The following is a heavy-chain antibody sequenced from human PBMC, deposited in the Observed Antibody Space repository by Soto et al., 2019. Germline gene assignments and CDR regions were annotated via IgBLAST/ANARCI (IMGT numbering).Heavy chain of an antibody. CDR1: GASVNSGNYY. D-gene: IGHD2-2*01. CDR2: IYYSGST. J-gene: IGHJ6*02. Sequence: QVQLQESGPGLVKPSETLSLTCTVSGASVNSGNYYWSWIRQPPGKGLEWIGYIYYSGSTNYNPSLKSRVTISLATSKNQFSLNLSSVTAADTAVYFCARDRAAAIGYYYYYGMDVWGQGTTVTVSS. CDR3: ARDRAAAIGYYYYYGMDV. V-gene: IGHV4-61*01.